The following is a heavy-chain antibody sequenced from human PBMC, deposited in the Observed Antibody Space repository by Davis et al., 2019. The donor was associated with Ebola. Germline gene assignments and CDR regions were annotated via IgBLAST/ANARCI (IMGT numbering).Heavy chain of an antibody. CDR1: GYSISRGYY. V-gene: IGHV4-38-2*02. Sequence: PSETLSPTCILSGYSISRGYYWGWVRQPPGPGLEWLGSIHHSGTTYYRTPLKSRVTLSVETSKNQFSLNLSSVTAADTAVYFCARGGSREWYCDLWGRGTLVTVSS. D-gene: IGHD2-15*01. J-gene: IGHJ2*01. CDR2: IHHSGTT. CDR3: ARGGSREWYCDL.